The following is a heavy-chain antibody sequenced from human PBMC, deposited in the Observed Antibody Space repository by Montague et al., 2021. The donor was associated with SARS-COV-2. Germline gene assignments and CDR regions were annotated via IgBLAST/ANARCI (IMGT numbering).Heavy chain of an antibody. CDR1: GGSISSYY. CDR3: ARTGLGAYDILTGYTVNAFDM. V-gene: IGHV4-4*07. D-gene: IGHD3-9*01. CDR2: IYTSGST. Sequence: SETLSLTCTVSGGSISSYYWSWIRQPAGKGLKWTGRIYTSGSTNYNPSLKSRVTMSVDTSKNQFSLKLSSVTAADTAVYYCARTGLGAYDILTGYTVNAFDMWGQGTMVTVSS. J-gene: IGHJ3*02.